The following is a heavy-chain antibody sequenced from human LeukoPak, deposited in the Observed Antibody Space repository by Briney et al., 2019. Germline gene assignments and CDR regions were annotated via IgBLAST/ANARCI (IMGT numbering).Heavy chain of an antibody. CDR1: GFTFSSYW. Sequence: GGSLRLSCAASGFTFSSYWMSWVRQAPGKGLEWVANIKQDGSEKYYVDSVKGRFTISRDNAKNSLYLEMTRLRGEDTAVYFCARDKVVGATNFDYWGQGTLVTVSS. CDR3: ARDKVVGATNFDY. CDR2: IKQDGSEK. J-gene: IGHJ4*02. D-gene: IGHD1-26*01. V-gene: IGHV3-7*03.